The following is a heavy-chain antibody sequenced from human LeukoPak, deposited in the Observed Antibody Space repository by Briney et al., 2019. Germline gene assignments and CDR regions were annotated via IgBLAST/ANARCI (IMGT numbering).Heavy chain of an antibody. CDR1: GFTFSSHW. V-gene: IGHV3-7*01. CDR3: ARDWGWTTFDS. CDR2: LNQDGNVW. J-gene: IGHJ4*02. D-gene: IGHD3-16*01. Sequence: GGSLRLSCAASGFTFSSHWMTWVRQAPGKGLEFAANLNQDGNVWNYVDSVRGRFTISRDNAKNSVHLQLNSLRVEDTAVYYCARDWGWTTFDSWGQGTLVAVSS.